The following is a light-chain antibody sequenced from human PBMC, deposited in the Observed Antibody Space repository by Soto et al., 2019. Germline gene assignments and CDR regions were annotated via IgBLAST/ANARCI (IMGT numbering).Light chain of an antibody. CDR2: LGS. Sequence: DIVITKSPLSLPVTPGEPASISCRSSQSLLHSNGYNYLDWYLQKPGQSPQLLIYLGSNRASGVPDRFSGSGSGTDITLKISRVESEDVGVYYCMQALQTPLTFGEGTKVEIK. CDR1: QSLLHSNGYNY. CDR3: MQALQTPLT. J-gene: IGKJ4*01. V-gene: IGKV2-28*01.